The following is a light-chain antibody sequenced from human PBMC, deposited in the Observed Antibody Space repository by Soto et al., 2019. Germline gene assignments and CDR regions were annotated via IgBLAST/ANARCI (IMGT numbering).Light chain of an antibody. CDR3: CSYAGSSTLHVV. Sequence: QSALTQPRSVSGSPGQSVTISCTGTSSDVGGYNYVSWYQQHPGKAPKLMIYDVSKRPSGVPDRFSGSKSGNTASLTISGLQAEDEADYYGCSYAGSSTLHVVFGGGTKLTVL. CDR1: SSDVGGYNY. CDR2: DVS. J-gene: IGLJ2*01. V-gene: IGLV2-11*01.